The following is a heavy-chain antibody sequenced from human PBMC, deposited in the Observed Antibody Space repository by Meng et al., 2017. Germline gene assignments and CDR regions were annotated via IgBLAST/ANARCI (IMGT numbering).Heavy chain of an antibody. V-gene: IGHV3-30*04. CDR3: ASSAREGIAAAEG. D-gene: IGHD6-13*01. Sequence: SLKISCAATGFTFRSYAMHWVRQAPGKGLEWVAVISDDGSNKYYADSVKGRFTISRDNSKNTLYLQMNSLRAEDTAVYYCASSAREGIAAAEGWGQGTLVTVSS. CDR1: GFTFRSYA. CDR2: ISDDGSNK. J-gene: IGHJ4*02.